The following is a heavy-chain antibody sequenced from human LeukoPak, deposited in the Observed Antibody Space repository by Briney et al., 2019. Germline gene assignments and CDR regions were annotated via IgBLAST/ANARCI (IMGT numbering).Heavy chain of an antibody. CDR3: ARDYGDYRGYFYYMDV. V-gene: IGHV4-39*07. CDR1: GGSITISDYY. J-gene: IGHJ6*03. D-gene: IGHD4-17*01. Sequence: SETLSLTCTVSGGSITISDYYWDWIRQPPGKGPEWIGSIYYSTSTHYNPSLKSRVTISVDTSKNQFSLKLNSVTAADTAVYYCARDYGDYRGYFYYMDVWGKGTTVTVSS. CDR2: IYYSTST.